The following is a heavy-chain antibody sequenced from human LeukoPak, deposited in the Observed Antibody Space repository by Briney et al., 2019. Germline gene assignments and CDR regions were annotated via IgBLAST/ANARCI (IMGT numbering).Heavy chain of an antibody. CDR2: IWYDGSNK. CDR1: GFTFSSYG. J-gene: IGHJ4*02. D-gene: IGHD2-15*01. CDR3: ARAYCSGGSCYSIDY. V-gene: IGHV3-33*01. Sequence: PGGSLRLSCAASGFTFSSYGMHWVRQAPGKGLEWVAVIWYDGSNKYYADSVKGRFTISRDNFKNTLYLQMNSLRAEDTAVYYCARAYCSGGSCYSIDYWGQGTLVTVSS.